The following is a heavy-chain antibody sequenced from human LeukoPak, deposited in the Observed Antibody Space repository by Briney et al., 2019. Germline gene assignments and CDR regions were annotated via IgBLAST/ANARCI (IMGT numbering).Heavy chain of an antibody. Sequence: QSGGSLRLSCAVSGFTVSGDYMSWVRQAPGKGLEWVSVIYADFDNTDYADSVKGRFTISRDNSKNTLYLHMNSLRVEDTATYFCARALNRHIGAFVYWGQGALVTVSS. J-gene: IGHJ4*02. CDR1: GFTVSGDY. V-gene: IGHV3-53*01. D-gene: IGHD4/OR15-4a*01. CDR3: ARALNRHIGAFVY. CDR2: IYADFDNT.